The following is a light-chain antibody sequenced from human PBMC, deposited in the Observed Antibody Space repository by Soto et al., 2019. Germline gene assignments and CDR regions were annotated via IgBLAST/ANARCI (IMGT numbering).Light chain of an antibody. CDR1: QGISSY. CDR2: AAS. V-gene: IGKV1-8*01. J-gene: IGKJ1*01. CDR3: QQYYSYPRT. Sequence: AIRVTQSPFSLSACPGDRVTLTCMASQGISSYLAWYQQKPGKAPKLLIYAASTLQSGVPSRFSGSGSGTDFTLTISCLQSEDFATYYCQQYYSYPRTFGQGTKVDIK.